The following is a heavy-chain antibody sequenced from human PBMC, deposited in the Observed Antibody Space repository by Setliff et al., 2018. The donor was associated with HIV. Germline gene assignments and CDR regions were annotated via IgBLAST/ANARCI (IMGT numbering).Heavy chain of an antibody. D-gene: IGHD5-18*01. V-gene: IGHV3-30*02. CDR3: AKGGQLWFSYFDY. J-gene: IGHJ4*02. CDR2: IRYDGSNK. CDR1: GFTFSSYD. Sequence: HPGGSLRLSCIASGFTFSSYDMHWVRQAPGKGLEWVAFIRYDGSNKYYADSVKGRFTISRDNSKNTLYLQMNSLRAEDTAVYYCAKGGQLWFSYFDYWGQGTLVTVSS.